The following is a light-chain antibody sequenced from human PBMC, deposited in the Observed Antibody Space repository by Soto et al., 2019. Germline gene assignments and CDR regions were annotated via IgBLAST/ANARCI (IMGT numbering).Light chain of an antibody. CDR1: QNVNSN. J-gene: IGKJ4*01. CDR2: DAS. CDR3: QEYNKWPPRT. Sequence: EVVMTQSPATLSVSPGERATLSCRASQNVNSNLAWYQQKPGQAPRLLIYDASTRATGIPARFSGSGSGTEFTLTISSLQSEDCAVYYGQEYNKWPPRTFGGGTKVEIK. V-gene: IGKV3-15*01.